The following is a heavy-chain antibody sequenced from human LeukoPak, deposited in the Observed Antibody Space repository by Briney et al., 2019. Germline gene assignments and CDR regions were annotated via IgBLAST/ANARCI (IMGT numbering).Heavy chain of an antibody. CDR3: ARHYEIRLISFFFNV. CDR1: GDSISRYY. Sequence: SETLSLTCTVFGDSISRYYWSWIRQPPGKGLQWIGYMHSSAASIYSPSLRCRVSLAIFMSTYQLSLRLSSVTAADTSLYYCARHYEIRLISFFFNVCGQGTIVTVSS. D-gene: IGHD5-12*01. CDR2: MHSSAAS. V-gene: IGHV4-59*08. J-gene: IGHJ3*01.